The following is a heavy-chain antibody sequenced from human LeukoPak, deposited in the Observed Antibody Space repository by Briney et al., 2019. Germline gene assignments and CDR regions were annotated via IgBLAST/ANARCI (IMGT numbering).Heavy chain of an antibody. CDR2: IYYSGST. Sequence: SQTLSLTCTVSGGSISSGDYYWSWIRQPPGKGLEWIGYIYYSGSTYYNPSLKSRVTISVDTSKNQFSLKLSSVTAADTAVYYCARRVYYGSGSYLNWFDPWGQGTLVTVSS. J-gene: IGHJ5*02. CDR3: ARRVYYGSGSYLNWFDP. D-gene: IGHD3-10*01. CDR1: GGSISSGDYY. V-gene: IGHV4-30-4*01.